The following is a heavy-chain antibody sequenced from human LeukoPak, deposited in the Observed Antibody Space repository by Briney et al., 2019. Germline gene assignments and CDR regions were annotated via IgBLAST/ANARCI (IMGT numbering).Heavy chain of an antibody. J-gene: IGHJ4*02. CDR1: GGXFSGYY. V-gene: IGHV4-34*01. CDR3: ARGAGY. Sequence: SETLSLTCAVYGGXFSGYYWSWIRQPPGKGLEWIGEINHSGSTNYNPSLKSRVTISVDTSKNQFSLKLSSVTAADTAVYYCARGAGYWGQGTLVTVSS. CDR2: INHSGST.